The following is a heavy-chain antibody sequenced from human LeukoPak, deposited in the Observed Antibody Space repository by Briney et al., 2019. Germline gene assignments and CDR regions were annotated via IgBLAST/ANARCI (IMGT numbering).Heavy chain of an antibody. Sequence: SETLSLTCTVPGGSISSYYWSWIRQPPGKGLEWIAYINHSGSTTYNSSLKNRVTVSVETSRNQVCLSLIGVAAADAAVYFCAIHRYTSGLHDRWGQGMLVTVSS. J-gene: IGHJ5*02. CDR1: GGSISSYY. D-gene: IGHD6-19*01. CDR3: AIHRYTSGLHDR. CDR2: INHSGST. V-gene: IGHV4-59*08.